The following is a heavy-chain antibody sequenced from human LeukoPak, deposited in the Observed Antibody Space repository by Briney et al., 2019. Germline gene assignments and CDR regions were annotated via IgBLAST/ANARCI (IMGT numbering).Heavy chain of an antibody. CDR2: ISGDGSMT. V-gene: IGHV3-74*01. D-gene: IGHD6-6*01. J-gene: IGHJ4*02. CDR1: GFTFSTHW. CDR3: ARDFARTSSH. Sequence: GGSLRLSCAASGFTFSTHWMYWVRQAPGKELVWVSRISGDGSMTSYADSVKGRFTISRDNAKDTLFLQMTSLRVEDTAVYYCARDFARTSSHWGQGTLVTVSS.